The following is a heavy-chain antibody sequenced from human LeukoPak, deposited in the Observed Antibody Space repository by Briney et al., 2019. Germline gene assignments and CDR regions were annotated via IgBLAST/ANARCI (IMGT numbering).Heavy chain of an antibody. CDR1: GGSISSGSYY. D-gene: IGHD1-26*01. CDR2: IYTSGST. J-gene: IGHJ6*03. V-gene: IGHV4-61*02. CDR3: ARDYGDLLPYSGSYHYRDYYYMDV. Sequence: SETLSLTCTVSGGSISSGSYYWSWIRQPAGKGLEWIGRIYTSGSTNYNPSLKSRVTISVDTSKNQFSLKLSSVTAADTAVYYCARDYGDLLPYSGSYHYRDYYYMDVWGKGTTVTISS.